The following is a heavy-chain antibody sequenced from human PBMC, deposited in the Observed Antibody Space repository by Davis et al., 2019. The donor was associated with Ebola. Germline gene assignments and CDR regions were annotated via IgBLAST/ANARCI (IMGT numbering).Heavy chain of an antibody. CDR3: TIRQGIG. Sequence: GESLTIPCTAPGFTFYNAWMNCVRKAPGHGLEWVCCFKSKSDGGTTDYAAPVKGSFTIPRDDSKNTLYLQMNSLKTEDTAMYYCTIRQGIGGGQGTLVTVSS. D-gene: IGHD2/OR15-2a*01. V-gene: IGHV3-15*07. CDR1: GFTFYNAW. J-gene: IGHJ4*02. CDR2: FKSKSDGGTT.